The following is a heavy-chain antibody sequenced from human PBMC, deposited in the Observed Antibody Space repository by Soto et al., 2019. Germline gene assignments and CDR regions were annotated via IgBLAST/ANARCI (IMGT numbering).Heavy chain of an antibody. CDR3: ARYTRGRNAFDI. D-gene: IGHD1-1*01. J-gene: IGHJ3*02. Sequence: ASVKVSCKASGGTFSSYTISWVRQAPGQGLEWMGRIIPILGIANYAQKFQGKVTITADKSTSTAYMELSSLRSEDTALSECARYTRGRNAFDIWGQGTMVTVSS. CDR1: GGTFSSYT. V-gene: IGHV1-69*02. CDR2: IIPILGIA.